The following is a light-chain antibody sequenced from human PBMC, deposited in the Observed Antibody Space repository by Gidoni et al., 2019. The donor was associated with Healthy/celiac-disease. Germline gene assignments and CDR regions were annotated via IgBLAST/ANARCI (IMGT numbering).Light chain of an antibody. V-gene: IGKV1-39*01. Sequence: DIQMTQSPSSLSASVGPRVTITCRTSQSMSSFLNWYQQKPGKDPKLLIHAASSLQSGVPSRFSGRGSGTDFTLTISSLQPEECATYYFQQSYSTPIFTFGPGTKVDIK. CDR3: QQSYSTPIFT. CDR1: QSMSSF. CDR2: AAS. J-gene: IGKJ3*01.